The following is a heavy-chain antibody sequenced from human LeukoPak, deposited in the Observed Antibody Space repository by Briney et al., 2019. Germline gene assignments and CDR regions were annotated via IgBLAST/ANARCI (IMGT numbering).Heavy chain of an antibody. D-gene: IGHD5-24*01. J-gene: IGHJ4*02. CDR3: AKVGDGYNLACFDY. CDR2: ISAYNGNT. Sequence: ASVKVSCKASGYTFTGYYMHWVRQAPGQGLEWMGWISAYNGNTNYAQKLQGRVTMTTDTSTSTAYMELRSLRSDDTAVYYCAKVGDGYNLACFDYWGQGTLVTVSS. V-gene: IGHV1-18*04. CDR1: GYTFTGYY.